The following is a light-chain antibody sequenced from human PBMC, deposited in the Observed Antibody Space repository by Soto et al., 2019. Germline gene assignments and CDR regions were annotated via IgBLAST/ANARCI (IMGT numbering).Light chain of an antibody. J-gene: IGKJ1*01. V-gene: IGKV3-15*01. CDR1: QSVSSN. Sequence: EIVMTQSPATLSVSPGERATLSCRASQSVSSNLAWYQQKPGQAPRLLIYGAYTRATGTPARFSGTGSGTDFTLTVSSLQSEDFAVYYCQQYDNWPQTFGQGTKVDIK. CDR2: GAY. CDR3: QQYDNWPQT.